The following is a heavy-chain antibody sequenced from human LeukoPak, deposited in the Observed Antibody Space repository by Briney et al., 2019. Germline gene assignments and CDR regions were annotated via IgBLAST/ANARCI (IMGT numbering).Heavy chain of an antibody. Sequence: SETLSLTCTVSGGSISSYYWSWIRQPPGKGLEWIGYIYYSGSTHYNPSLKSRVTISVDTSKNQFSLKLSSVTAADTAVYYCARDPDSSGYYGLDPWGQGTLVTVSS. J-gene: IGHJ5*02. D-gene: IGHD3-22*01. CDR1: GGSISSYY. V-gene: IGHV4-59*12. CDR2: IYYSGST. CDR3: ARDPDSSGYYGLDP.